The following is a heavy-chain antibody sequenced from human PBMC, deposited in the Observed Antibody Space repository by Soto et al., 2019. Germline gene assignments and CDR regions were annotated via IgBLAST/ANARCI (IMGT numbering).Heavy chain of an antibody. CDR2: FDPEDGET. CDR1: GYTLTELS. V-gene: IGHV1-24*01. J-gene: IGHJ6*02. D-gene: IGHD6-13*01. Sequence: ASVKVSCKVSGYTLTELSMHWVRQAPGKGLEWMGGFDPEDGETIYAQKFQGRVTMTEDTSTDTAYMELSSLGSEDTAVYYCATVSPGIAAAGTVLFGMDVWGQGTTVTVSS. CDR3: ATVSPGIAAAGTVLFGMDV.